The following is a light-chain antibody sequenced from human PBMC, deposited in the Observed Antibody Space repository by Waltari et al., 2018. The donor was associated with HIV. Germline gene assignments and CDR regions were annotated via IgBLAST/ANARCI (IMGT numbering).Light chain of an antibody. CDR3: AAWDDSLSGYV. J-gene: IGLJ1*01. CDR2: SNN. CDR1: SSNIGSNT. V-gene: IGLV1-44*01. Sequence: QSVLTQPPSASGTPGQRVTISSSGSSSNIGSNTVNWYQQVPGTAPKLLIYSNNQRPSGVPDRFSGSKSGTSASLAISGLQSEDEADYYCAAWDDSLSGYVFGTGTKVTVL.